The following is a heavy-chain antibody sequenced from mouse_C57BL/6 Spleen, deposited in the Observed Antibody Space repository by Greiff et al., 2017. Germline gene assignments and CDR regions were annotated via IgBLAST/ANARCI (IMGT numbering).Heavy chain of an antibody. CDR3: TREGAYDYEYYFDY. CDR1: GYTFTDYE. V-gene: IGHV1-15*01. J-gene: IGHJ2*01. Sequence: QVQLQQSGAELVRPGASVTLSCKASGYTFTDYEMHWVKQTPVHGLEWIGAIDPETGGTAYNQKFKGKAILTADKSSSTAYMELRSLTSEDSAVYYGTREGAYDYEYYFDYWGQGTTLTVSS. CDR2: IDPETGGT. D-gene: IGHD2-4*01.